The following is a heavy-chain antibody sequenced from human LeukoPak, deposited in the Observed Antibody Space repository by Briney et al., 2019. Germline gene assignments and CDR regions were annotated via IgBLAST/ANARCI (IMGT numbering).Heavy chain of an antibody. CDR2: FSGSGGST. J-gene: IGHJ4*02. D-gene: IGHD2-15*01. V-gene: IGHV3-23*01. CDR3: AKASRYCSGGTCYSIRTGFDY. Sequence: GGSLRLSCAASGFTFSSHAMSWVRQAPGKGLEWVSAFSGSGGSTYYADSVKGRFTISRDNSKNTLYLQMNSLRAEDTAVYYCAKASRYCSGGTCYSIRTGFDYWGQGTLVTVSS. CDR1: GFTFSSHA.